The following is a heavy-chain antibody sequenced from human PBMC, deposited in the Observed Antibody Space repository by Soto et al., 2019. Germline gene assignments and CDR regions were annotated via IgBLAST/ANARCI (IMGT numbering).Heavy chain of an antibody. CDR3: ARGGLYDFWSGYYTDPPNYDY. D-gene: IGHD3-3*01. Sequence: EVQLVESGGGLVQPGGSLRLSCAASGFTFSSYWMHWVRQAPGKGLVWVSRINSDGSSTSYADSVKGRFTISRDNAKNTLYLQMYSLRAEDTAVYYCARGGLYDFWSGYYTDPPNYDYWGQGTLVTVSS. CDR1: GFTFSSYW. CDR2: INSDGSST. V-gene: IGHV3-74*01. J-gene: IGHJ4*02.